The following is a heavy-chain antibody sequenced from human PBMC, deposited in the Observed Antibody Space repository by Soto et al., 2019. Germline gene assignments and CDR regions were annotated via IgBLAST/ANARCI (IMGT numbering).Heavy chain of an antibody. D-gene: IGHD6-19*01. CDR3: ARVLSSGWSRFDY. CDR2: MYHSGST. V-gene: IGHV4-4*02. Sequence: PSETLSLTCTVSGGSISSDYWWTWVRQPPGKGLEWIAEMYHSGSTNYNPSLKSRVTISVDKSKNQISLKLSSVTAADTAVYYCARVLSSGWSRFDYWGQGTLVTVS. J-gene: IGHJ4*02. CDR1: GGSISSDYW.